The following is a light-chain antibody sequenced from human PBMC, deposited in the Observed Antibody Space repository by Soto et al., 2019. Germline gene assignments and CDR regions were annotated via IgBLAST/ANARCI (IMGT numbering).Light chain of an antibody. CDR1: QNVGPW. J-gene: IGKJ1*01. Sequence: DIQMTQSPSALSASVGDSVSITCRASQNVGPWLAWYQQKPGKPPNILIYKASNLESGVPSRFSGSGSGTEFTLTISSLQPDDFATYFCQQYFRLSSFGQGTKVEVK. CDR3: QQYFRLSS. CDR2: KAS. V-gene: IGKV1-5*03.